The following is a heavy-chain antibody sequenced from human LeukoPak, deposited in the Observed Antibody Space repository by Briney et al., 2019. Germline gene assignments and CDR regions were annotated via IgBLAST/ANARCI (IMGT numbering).Heavy chain of an antibody. V-gene: IGHV4-34*01. D-gene: IGHD3-22*01. CDR1: GGSFSGYY. CDR2: ISHAGGA. Sequence: SEALSLTCAIYGGSFSGYYWSWFRQPPGKGLEWIGEISHAGGASYNPSLKSRVTISEDTSKNQFSLNLSSVTAADTAVYYCARGPPPDFDRSGFYYNYWGQGTLVIVSS. CDR3: ARGPPPDFDRSGFYYNY. J-gene: IGHJ4*02.